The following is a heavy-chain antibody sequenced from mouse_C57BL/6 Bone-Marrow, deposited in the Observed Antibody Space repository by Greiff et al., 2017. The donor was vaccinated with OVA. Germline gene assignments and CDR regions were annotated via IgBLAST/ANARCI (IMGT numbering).Heavy chain of an antibody. CDR2: IFPGSGST. V-gene: IGHV1-75*01. J-gene: IGHJ4*01. Sequence: QVQLQQSGPELVKPGASVKISCKASGYTFTDYYINWVKQRPGQGLEWIGWIFPGSGSTYYNEKFKGKATLTVDKSSSTAYMLLSSLTSEDSAVYFCARRALFITTDYYAMDYWGQGTSVTVSS. D-gene: IGHD1-1*01. CDR3: ARRALFITTDYYAMDY. CDR1: GYTFTDYY.